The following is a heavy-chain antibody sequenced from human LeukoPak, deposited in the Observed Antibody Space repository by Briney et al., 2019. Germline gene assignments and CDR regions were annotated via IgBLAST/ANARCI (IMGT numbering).Heavy chain of an antibody. Sequence: GGSLKLSCQPPGLTLASIAMGGVGQAPGRGLGWVSPFSGSGGSTYYADSVKGRFTISRDNSKNTLYLQMNSLRAEDTAVYYCAKKERRIAAAVYFDYWGQGTLVTVSS. CDR2: FSGSGGST. D-gene: IGHD6-13*01. V-gene: IGHV3-23*01. J-gene: IGHJ4*02. CDR3: AKKERRIAAAVYFDY. CDR1: GLTLASIA.